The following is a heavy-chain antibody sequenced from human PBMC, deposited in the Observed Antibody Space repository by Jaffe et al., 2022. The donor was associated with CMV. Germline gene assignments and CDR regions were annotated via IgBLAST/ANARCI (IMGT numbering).Heavy chain of an antibody. CDR3: AKSKGMANFDS. CDR2: IIVTGPNT. CDR1: GFSFSNFA. V-gene: IGHV3-23*04. J-gene: IGHJ4*02. Sequence: EAQLVESGGGFVHPGGSLRLSCAASGFSFSNFAMSWVRQAPGKGLEWVATIIVTGPNTYYANSVKGRFTISRDNSKNTLFLQMNSLRVEDTAVYYCAKSKGMANFDSWGQGTLVTVSS. D-gene: IGHD5-12*01.